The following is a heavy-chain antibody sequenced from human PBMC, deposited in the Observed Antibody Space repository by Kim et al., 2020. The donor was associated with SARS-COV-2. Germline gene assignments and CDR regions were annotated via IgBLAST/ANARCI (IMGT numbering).Heavy chain of an antibody. J-gene: IGHJ4*02. CDR2: IYYSGST. CDR1: GGSISSSSYY. Sequence: SETLSLTCTVSGGSISSSSYYWGWIRQPPGKGLEWIGSIYYSGSTYYNPSLKSRVTISVDTSKNQFSLKLSSVTAADTAVYYCARHEGGKKRWLQSRSAHFDYWGQGTLVTVSS. V-gene: IGHV4-39*01. CDR3: ARHEGGKKRWLQSRSAHFDY. D-gene: IGHD5-12*01.